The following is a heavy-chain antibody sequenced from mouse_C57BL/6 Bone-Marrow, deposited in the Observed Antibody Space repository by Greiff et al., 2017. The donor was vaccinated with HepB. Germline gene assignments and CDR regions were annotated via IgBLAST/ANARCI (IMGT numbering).Heavy chain of an antibody. CDR3: ARWYDYDAMDY. J-gene: IGHJ4*01. V-gene: IGHV1-72*01. D-gene: IGHD1-1*02. Sequence: QVQLKQPGAELVKPGASVKLSCKASGYTFTSYWMHWVKQRPGRGLEWIGRIDPNSGGTKYNEKFKSKATLTVDKPSSTAYMQLSSLTSEDSAVYYCARWYDYDAMDYWGQGTSVTVSS. CDR2: IDPNSGGT. CDR1: GYTFTSYW.